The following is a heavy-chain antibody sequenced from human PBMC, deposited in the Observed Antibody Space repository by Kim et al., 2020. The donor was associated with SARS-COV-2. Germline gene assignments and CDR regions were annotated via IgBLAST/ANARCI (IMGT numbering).Heavy chain of an antibody. D-gene: IGHD2-15*01. CDR2: IIGNGGRT. Sequence: GGSLRLSCAASGFTFSSYAMSWVRQAPGKGLEWVSAIIGNGGRTYCADSAEGRFTISRDNSKNTLYLQMNSLRAEDTAVYYCARGFPAVYWHFDLWGRGTLVTVSS. CDR3: ARGFPAVYWHFDL. CDR1: GFTFSSYA. V-gene: IGHV3-23*01. J-gene: IGHJ2*01.